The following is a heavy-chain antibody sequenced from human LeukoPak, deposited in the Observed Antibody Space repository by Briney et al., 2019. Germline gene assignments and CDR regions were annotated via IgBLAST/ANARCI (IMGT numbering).Heavy chain of an antibody. CDR3: AGTLYYYGSGSYPDDY. D-gene: IGHD3-10*01. CDR2: ISSSGSTI. V-gene: IGHV3-11*04. CDR1: GFTFSDYY. Sequence: GGSLRLSCAASGFTFSDYYMSWIRQAPGKGLEWVSYISSSGSTIYYADSVKGRFTISRDNAKNSLYLQMNSLRAEDTAVYYCAGTLYYYGSGSYPDDYWGQGTLVTVSS. J-gene: IGHJ4*02.